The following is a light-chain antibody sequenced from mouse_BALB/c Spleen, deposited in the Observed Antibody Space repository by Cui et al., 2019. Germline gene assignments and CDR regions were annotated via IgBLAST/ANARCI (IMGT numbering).Light chain of an antibody. Sequence: QIVLTQSPAIMSASLGERVTMTCTATSSVSSSYLHWYQQKPGSSPKLWIYSTSNLASGVPARFSGSGSGTSYSLTISSMEAEDAATYYCHQYHRSPFTFGSGTNLEIK. CDR1: SSVSSSY. V-gene: IGKV4-74*01. CDR2: STS. J-gene: IGKJ4*01. CDR3: HQYHRSPFT.